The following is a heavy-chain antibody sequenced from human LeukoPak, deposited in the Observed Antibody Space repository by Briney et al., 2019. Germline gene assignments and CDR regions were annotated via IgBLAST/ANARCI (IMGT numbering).Heavy chain of an antibody. Sequence: PSETLSLTCAVYGGSFSGYYWGWIRQPPGKGLEWIGEINHSGRTNYNPSLKSRVTISVDTSKNQFSLKLSSATAADTAVYYCARGRGLVVATTNWFDPWGQGTLVTVSS. CDR1: GGSFSGYY. V-gene: IGHV4-34*01. J-gene: IGHJ5*02. CDR3: ARGRGLVVATTNWFDP. CDR2: INHSGRT. D-gene: IGHD2-15*01.